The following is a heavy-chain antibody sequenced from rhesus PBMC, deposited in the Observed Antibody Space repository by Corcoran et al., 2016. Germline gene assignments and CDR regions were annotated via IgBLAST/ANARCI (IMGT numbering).Heavy chain of an antibody. CDR3: AKGPSGSYYYPVSFDV. Sequence: EVQLVESGGGLVQPGGSLKLSCAASGFTFSSYGMSWVRQAPGKGLEWVSVINSGGGSTYYANSVNGRLSISRDNSKDTLSLQMNSLRAEDTAVYYCAKGPSGSYYYPVSFDVWGPGVLVTVSS. CDR1: GFTFSSYG. J-gene: IGHJ5-1*01. CDR2: INSGGGST. V-gene: IGHV3S5*01. D-gene: IGHD3-16*01.